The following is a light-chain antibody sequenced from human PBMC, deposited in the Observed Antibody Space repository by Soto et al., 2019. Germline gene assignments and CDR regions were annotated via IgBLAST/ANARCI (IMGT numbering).Light chain of an antibody. Sequence: ILITHYPSSLSSFCVERVTITCRASQDIANFLAWYQQKPGKVPKLLIYAASTLQSGVPSRFSGSGSGTDFTLTISSLQPEDVATYYCQKCKVAPFTFGGGTKVDI. CDR2: AAS. V-gene: IGKV1-27*01. CDR1: QDIANF. CDR3: QKCKVAPFT. J-gene: IGKJ4*01.